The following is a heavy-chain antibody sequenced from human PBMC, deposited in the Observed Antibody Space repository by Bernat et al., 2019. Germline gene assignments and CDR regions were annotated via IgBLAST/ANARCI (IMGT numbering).Heavy chain of an antibody. D-gene: IGHD6-25*01. CDR2: IWYDGNSK. J-gene: IGHJ5*02. CDR1: GFTFSSYG. V-gene: IGHV3-33*01. Sequence: QVQLVESGGGVVQPGRSLRLSCAASGFTFSSYGMHWVRQAPGKGLEWVAVIWYDGNSKYYADSVKGRFTISRDNSKNTLYLQMNSLRAEDTAVYYCARDEEYSRLVSPIEHWGQGTLVTVSS. CDR3: ARDEEYSRLVSPIEH.